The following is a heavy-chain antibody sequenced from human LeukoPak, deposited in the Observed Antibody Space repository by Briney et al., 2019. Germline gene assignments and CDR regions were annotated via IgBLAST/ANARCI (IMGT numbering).Heavy chain of an antibody. CDR1: GGSISTYY. CDR2: IHYSGST. Sequence: SKTLSLTCTVSGGSISTYYWSWIRQPPGKGLEWIGYIHYSGSTNYNPSLKSRVTISVDTSKNQFSLKLSSVTAADTAVYYCARGYFDNSGYSAPFHYWGQGTLVTVSS. D-gene: IGHD3-22*01. CDR3: ARGYFDNSGYSAPFHY. J-gene: IGHJ4*02. V-gene: IGHV4-59*01.